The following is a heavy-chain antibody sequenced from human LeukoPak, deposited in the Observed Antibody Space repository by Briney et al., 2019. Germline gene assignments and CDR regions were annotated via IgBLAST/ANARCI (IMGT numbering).Heavy chain of an antibody. D-gene: IGHD3-10*01. J-gene: IGHJ5*02. CDR3: ARPYGSGTQGFDP. V-gene: IGHV3-30-3*01. CDR1: GFTFSSYA. Sequence: PGGSLRLSCAASGFTFSSYAMHWVRQAPGKGLEWVAVISYDGGNKYYADSVKGRFTISRDNAKNSLYLQMNSLRAEDTAVYYCARPYGSGTQGFDPWGQGTLVTVSS. CDR2: ISYDGGNK.